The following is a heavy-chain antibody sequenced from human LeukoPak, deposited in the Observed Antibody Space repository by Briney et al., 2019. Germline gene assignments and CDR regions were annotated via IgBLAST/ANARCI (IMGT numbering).Heavy chain of an antibody. Sequence: GESLKISCKGSGYSFTSYWIGWVRQMPGKGLEWMGIIYPGDSDTRYSPSFQGQVTISADKSISTAYLQWSSLKASGTAMYYCARLGGQYQLLLNWFDPWGQGTLVTVSS. CDR1: GYSFTSYW. V-gene: IGHV5-51*01. CDR3: ARLGGQYQLLLNWFDP. CDR2: IYPGDSDT. J-gene: IGHJ5*02. D-gene: IGHD2-2*01.